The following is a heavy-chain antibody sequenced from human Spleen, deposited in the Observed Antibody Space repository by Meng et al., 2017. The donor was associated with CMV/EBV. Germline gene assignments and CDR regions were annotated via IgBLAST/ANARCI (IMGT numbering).Heavy chain of an antibody. J-gene: IGHJ6*02. CDR1: GLTFSDYN. Sequence: SGLTFSDYNMSWIRQAPGKGLEWVSDITSSGSTKDYADSVKGRFTISRDNAKNSLYLQMNSLRAEDTAVYYCARVKGDYPSGHGMDVWGQGTTVTVSS. CDR3: ARVKGDYPSGHGMDV. D-gene: IGHD4-17*01. CDR2: ITSSGSTK. V-gene: IGHV3-11*01.